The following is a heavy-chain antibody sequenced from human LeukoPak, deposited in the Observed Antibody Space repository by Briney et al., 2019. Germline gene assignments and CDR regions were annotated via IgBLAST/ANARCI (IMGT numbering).Heavy chain of an antibody. Sequence: SVKVSCKASGCTFTSSAMQWVRQARGQRLEWIGWIVVGSGNTNYAQKFQERVTITRDMSTSTAYMELSSLRSEDTAVYYCAAVKYYYDSSGYYSHDAFDIWGQGTMVTVSS. CDR2: IVVGSGNT. V-gene: IGHV1-58*02. D-gene: IGHD3-22*01. CDR1: GCTFTSSA. CDR3: AAVKYYYDSSGYYSHDAFDI. J-gene: IGHJ3*02.